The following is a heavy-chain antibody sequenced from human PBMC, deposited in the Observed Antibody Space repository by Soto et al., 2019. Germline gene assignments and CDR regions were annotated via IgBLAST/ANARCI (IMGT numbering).Heavy chain of an antibody. CDR1: GFAFSSYD. CDR3: ARPGIFGAFDI. D-gene: IGHD6-13*01. V-gene: IGHV3-13*01. CDR2: IGTAGDT. J-gene: IGHJ3*02. Sequence: GGSLRLSCAASGFAFSSYDMHWVRQATGKGLEWVSAIGTAGDTYYPGSVKGRFTISRENAKNSLYLQMNSLRAGDTAVYYCARPGIFGAFDIWGQGTMVTVSS.